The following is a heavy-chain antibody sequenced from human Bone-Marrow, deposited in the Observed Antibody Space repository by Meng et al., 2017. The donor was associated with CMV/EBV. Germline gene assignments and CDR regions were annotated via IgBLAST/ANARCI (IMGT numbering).Heavy chain of an antibody. CDR2: INHSGST. CDR1: GGSFSGYY. D-gene: IGHD2-2*01. CDR3: ARERDSEVVPAALNWLDP. Sequence: SETLSLTCAVYGGSFSGYYWSWIRQPPGKGLEWMGEINHSGSTNYNPSLKSRVTISVDTSKNQFSLKLRSVTAADTAVYYCARERDSEVVPAALNWLDPWGQGTLVTVSS. J-gene: IGHJ5*02. V-gene: IGHV4-34*01.